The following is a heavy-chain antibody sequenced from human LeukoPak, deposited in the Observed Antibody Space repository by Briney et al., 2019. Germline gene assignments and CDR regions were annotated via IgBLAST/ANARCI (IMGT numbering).Heavy chain of an antibody. CDR3: ASLAVAGSAFDY. Sequence: PGRSLRLSCAASGFTFRNYAMYWVRQAPGKGLEWVAVISYDGSNKYYADSVKGRFTISRDNSKNTLYLQMNSLRAEDTAVYYCASLAVAGSAFDYWGQGTLVTVSS. V-gene: IGHV3-30*03. J-gene: IGHJ4*02. CDR2: ISYDGSNK. D-gene: IGHD6-19*01. CDR1: GFTFRNYA.